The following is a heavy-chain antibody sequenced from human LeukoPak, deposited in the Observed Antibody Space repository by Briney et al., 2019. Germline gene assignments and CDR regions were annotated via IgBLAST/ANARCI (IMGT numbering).Heavy chain of an antibody. D-gene: IGHD6-19*01. V-gene: IGHV4-59*01. CDR1: GGSISSYF. CDR2: FYNSGRS. J-gene: IGHJ4*02. Sequence: SETLSLTCTVSGGSISSYFWTWIRQPPGKGLEWIGYFYNSGRSKYNPSLKSRVTISVDTSENQFSLKLSSVTAADTGVYYCARGLEDSGWQPFYFDSWGQGSLVSVSS. CDR3: ARGLEDSGWQPFYFDS.